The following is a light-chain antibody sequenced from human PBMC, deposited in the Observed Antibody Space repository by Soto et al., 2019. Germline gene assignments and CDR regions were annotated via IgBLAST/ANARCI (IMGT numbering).Light chain of an antibody. CDR2: EAS. CDR3: QQYNSYAT. V-gene: IGKV1-5*01. CDR1: QSFNTW. Sequence: DIQMTQSPSTLSASVGDRVTITCRASQSFNTWMAWYQQKPGKAPKLLIFEASTLGSGVPARFSGSGSGTEFTLTISSLQPEDFATYYCQQYNSYATVGQGTKVEIK. J-gene: IGKJ1*01.